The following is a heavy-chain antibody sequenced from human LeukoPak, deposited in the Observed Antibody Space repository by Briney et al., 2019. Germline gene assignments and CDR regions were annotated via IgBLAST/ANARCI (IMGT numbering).Heavy chain of an antibody. D-gene: IGHD3-22*01. Sequence: SETLSPTRTLSGGSISSYYCSWIRQSAGKGLEWIGRIYTSGSTTNYNPSLKSRVTMSVDTSKNQFSLKLSSVTAADTAVYYCATDRPPYYYDSSGTDHGDAFDIWGQGTMVTVSS. CDR3: ATDRPPYYYDSSGTDHGDAFDI. CDR2: IYTSGSTT. J-gene: IGHJ3*02. CDR1: GGSISSYY. V-gene: IGHV4-4*07.